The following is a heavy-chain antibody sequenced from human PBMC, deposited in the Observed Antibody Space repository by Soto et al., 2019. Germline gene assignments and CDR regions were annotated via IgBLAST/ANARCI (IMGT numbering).Heavy chain of an antibody. CDR1: GGTFSSYA. V-gene: IGHV1-69*01. CDR2: IIPIFGTA. CDR3: ARSERGYYYDSSAWGY. J-gene: IGHJ4*02. D-gene: IGHD3-22*01. Sequence: QVQLVQSGAEVKKPGSSVKVSCKASGGTFSSYAISWVRQAPGQGLEWMGGIIPIFGTANYAQKFQGRVTTTADESTSTAYMELSSLRSEDTAVYYCARSERGYYYDSSAWGYWGQGTLVTVSS.